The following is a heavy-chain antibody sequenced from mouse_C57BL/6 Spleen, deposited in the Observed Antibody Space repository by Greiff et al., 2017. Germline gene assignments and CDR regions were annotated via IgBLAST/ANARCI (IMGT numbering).Heavy chain of an antibody. J-gene: IGHJ3*01. CDR3: TLSTMIRDFFAY. CDR1: GFNIKDYY. CDR2: IDPEDGDT. V-gene: IGHV14-1*01. Sequence: VQLQQSGAELVRPGASVKLSCTASGFNIKDYYMHWVKQRPEQGLEWIGRIDPEDGDTEYAPKFQGKATMTADTSSNTAYLQLSSLTSEDTAFYCGTLSTMIRDFFAYGGQGTLVTVSA. D-gene: IGHD2-4*01.